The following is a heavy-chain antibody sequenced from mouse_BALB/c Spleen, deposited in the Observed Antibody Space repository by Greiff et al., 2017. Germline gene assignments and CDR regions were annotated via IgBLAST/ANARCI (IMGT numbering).Heavy chain of an antibody. Sequence: QVQLQQSGAELVKPGASVKLSCKASGYTFTSYWMHWVKQRPGQGLEWIGEIDPSDSYTNYNQKFKGKATLTVDKSSSTAYMQLSSLTSEDSAVYYCARGVRRSAMDYWGQGTSVTVSS. CDR3: ARGVRRSAMDY. J-gene: IGHJ4*01. V-gene: IGHV1-69*02. CDR2: IDPSDSYT. D-gene: IGHD2-14*01. CDR1: GYTFTSYW.